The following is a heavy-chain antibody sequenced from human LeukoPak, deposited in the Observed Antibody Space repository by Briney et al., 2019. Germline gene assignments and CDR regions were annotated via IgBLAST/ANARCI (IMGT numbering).Heavy chain of an antibody. CDR2: IIPIFGTA. CDR1: GYPLTGNG. J-gene: IGHJ6*03. V-gene: IGHV1-69*05. D-gene: IGHD3-10*01. CDR3: ARGRSLGWFGELLYPSYYYYMDV. Sequence: GASVKVSCKTSGYPLTGNGISWVRQAPGQGLEWMGGIIPIFGTANYAQKFQGRVTITTDESTSTAYMELSSLRSEDTAVYYCARGRSLGWFGELLYPSYYYYMDVWGKGTTVTVSS.